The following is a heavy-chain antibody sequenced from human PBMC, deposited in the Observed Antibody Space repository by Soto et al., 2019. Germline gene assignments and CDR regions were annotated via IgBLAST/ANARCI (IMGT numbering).Heavy chain of an antibody. CDR2: ISAYNGDT. D-gene: IGHD2-21*01. J-gene: IGHJ4*02. CDR1: GYTFTNYG. Sequence: QVLLVQSGTEVKKPGASVKVSCKASGYTFTNYGFTWVRQAPGQGLEWMGWISAYNGDTHYAPKFQGRVTMTTDTSTRTAYIELCSLRTADTAVYFCACPPSHTCVCHRYCDYCVQGTVVAVSS. CDR3: ACPPSHTCVCHRYCDY. V-gene: IGHV1-18*01.